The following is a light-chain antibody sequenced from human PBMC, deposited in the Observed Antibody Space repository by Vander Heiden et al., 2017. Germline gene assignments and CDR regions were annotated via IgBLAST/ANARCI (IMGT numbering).Light chain of an antibody. CDR3: QQYDSTPLT. J-gene: IGKJ4*01. CDR2: WAS. V-gene: IGKV4-1*01. CDR1: QSVLYSSNNKNY. Sequence: DIVMTQSPDSLDVSLGERATIDCKSSQSVLYSSNNKNYLAWYQQKPGQPPKLLIYWASTRESGVPDRFSGSGSGTDFTLTISSLQAEDVAVYYCQQYDSTPLTFGGGTKVEIK.